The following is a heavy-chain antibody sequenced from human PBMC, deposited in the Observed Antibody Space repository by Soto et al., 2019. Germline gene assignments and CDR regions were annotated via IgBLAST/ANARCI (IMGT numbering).Heavy chain of an antibody. CDR1: GFTFSSYA. CDR3: AKQDSSGWEDYYYYGMDV. Sequence: VQLLESGGGLVQPGGSLRLSCAASGFTFSSYAMSWVRQAPGKGLEWVSAISGSGGSTYYADSVKGRFTISRDNSKNTLYLQMNSLRAEDTAVYYCAKQDSSGWEDYYYYGMDVWGQGTTVTVSS. CDR2: ISGSGGST. J-gene: IGHJ6*02. V-gene: IGHV3-23*01. D-gene: IGHD6-19*01.